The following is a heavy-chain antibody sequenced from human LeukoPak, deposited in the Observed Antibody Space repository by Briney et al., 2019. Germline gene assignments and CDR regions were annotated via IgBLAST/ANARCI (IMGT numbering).Heavy chain of an antibody. CDR2: IHPCDSDT. Sequence: GESLKISCQGFGYSFTNFWIGWVRQMPGKGLEWMGDIHPCDSDTRYSPSFQGQVTISADKSISTVYLQWSSLKASDTAMYYCARQWGNSGPRYYYFYMDVWGKGTTVTVSS. D-gene: IGHD3-10*01. CDR3: ARQWGNSGPRYYYFYMDV. V-gene: IGHV5-51*01. CDR1: GYSFTNFW. J-gene: IGHJ6*03.